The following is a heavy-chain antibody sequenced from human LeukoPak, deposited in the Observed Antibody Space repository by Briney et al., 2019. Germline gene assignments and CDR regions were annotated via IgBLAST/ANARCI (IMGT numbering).Heavy chain of an antibody. Sequence: PGGSLRLSCTASGFTFGDYAMSWVRQAPGKGLEWVGFIRSKAYGGTTEYAASVKGRFTISRDDSKSIAYLQMNSLKTEDTAVYYCTRDLGRYCSSTSCYTAAFDTWGQGTMVTVSS. D-gene: IGHD2-2*02. CDR1: GFTFGDYA. J-gene: IGHJ3*02. V-gene: IGHV3-49*04. CDR3: TRDLGRYCSSTSCYTAAFDT. CDR2: IRSKAYGGTT.